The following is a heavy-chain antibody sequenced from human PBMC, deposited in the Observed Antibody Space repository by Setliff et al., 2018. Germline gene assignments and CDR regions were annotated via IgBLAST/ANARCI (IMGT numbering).Heavy chain of an antibody. D-gene: IGHD3-22*01. CDR1: GYSFTSHY. V-gene: IGHV1-18*04. CDR2: INNYNMNT. J-gene: IGHJ4*02. Sequence: ASVKVSCKASGYSFTSHYMHWVRQAPGQGLEWMGWINNYNMNTNYPQKFLGRVTLTTDTSTSTAYMELGSLGSDDTAVYYCARINFYVSSGYYYAPDYWGQGTLVTVSS. CDR3: ARINFYVSSGYYYAPDY.